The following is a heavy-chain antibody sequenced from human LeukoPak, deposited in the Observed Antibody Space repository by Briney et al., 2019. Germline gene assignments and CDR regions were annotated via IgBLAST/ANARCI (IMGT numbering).Heavy chain of an antibody. J-gene: IGHJ4*02. D-gene: IGHD3-10*01. CDR3: ARDEREVGSGSYPDF. V-gene: IGHV3-11*06. CDR1: GFTFSDYY. CDR2: FSSSYT. Sequence: GGSLRLSCAASGFTFSDYYMSWIRQAPGKGLEWVSYFSSSYTNYADSVKGRFTISRDNAKNSLYLQMNSLRAEDTAVYYCARDEREVGSGSYPDFWGQGTLVTVSS.